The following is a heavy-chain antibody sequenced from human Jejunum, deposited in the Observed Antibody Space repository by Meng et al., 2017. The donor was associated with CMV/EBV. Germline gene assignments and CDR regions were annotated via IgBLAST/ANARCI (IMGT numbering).Heavy chain of an antibody. CDR1: GFSFSAYS. D-gene: IGHD1-14*01. Sequence: GFSFSAYSMDWVRQAPGKGLEWVAIVYGPGSPTFYAESVKGRFTISRDNSKNVVSLQMRSLRADDTAKYYCVKDRIPDSRFNFDLWGLGTVVIVSS. J-gene: IGHJ4*02. CDR2: VYGPGSPT. CDR3: VKDRIPDSRFNFDL. V-gene: IGHV3-23*03.